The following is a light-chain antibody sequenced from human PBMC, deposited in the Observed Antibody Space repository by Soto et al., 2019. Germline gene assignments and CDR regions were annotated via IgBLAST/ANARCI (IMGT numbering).Light chain of an antibody. CDR2: DVS. Sequence: QSALNQPASVSGSPGQSSTISCTGTRSDVGGYNYVSWYQQHPGKAPKLMIYDVSNRPSGVSNRFSGSKSGNTASLTISGLQAEDEADYYCSSYTSSSTDVFGTGTKVTVL. V-gene: IGLV2-14*01. J-gene: IGLJ1*01. CDR3: SSYTSSSTDV. CDR1: RSDVGGYNY.